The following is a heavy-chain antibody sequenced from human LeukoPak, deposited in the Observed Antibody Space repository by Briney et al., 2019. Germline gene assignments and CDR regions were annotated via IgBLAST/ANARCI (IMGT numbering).Heavy chain of an antibody. Sequence: SVKVSCKASGGTFSSYAISLVRQAPGQGLEWMGGIIPIFGTANYAQKFQGRVTITADESTSTAYMELSSLRSEDTAVYYCARDHSSSSYFDYWGQGTLVTVSS. CDR2: IIPIFGTA. CDR1: GGTFSSYA. J-gene: IGHJ4*02. V-gene: IGHV1-69*13. CDR3: ARDHSSSSYFDY. D-gene: IGHD6-6*01.